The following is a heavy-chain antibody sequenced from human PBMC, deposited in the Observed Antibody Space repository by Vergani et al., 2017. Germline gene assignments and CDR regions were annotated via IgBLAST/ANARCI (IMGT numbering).Heavy chain of an antibody. V-gene: IGHV4-34*01. Sequence: QVQLQQWGAGLLKPSETLSLTCAVYGGSFSGYYWSWIRQPPGKGLEWIGEINHSGSTNYNPSLKSRVTISVDTSKNQFSLKLSSVTAADTAVYYCARVRRAVYAIWGSNVKGYMDVWGKGTTVTVSS. CDR2: INHSGST. J-gene: IGHJ6*03. CDR3: ARVRRAVYAIWGSNVKGYMDV. CDR1: GGSFSGYY. D-gene: IGHD2-8*01.